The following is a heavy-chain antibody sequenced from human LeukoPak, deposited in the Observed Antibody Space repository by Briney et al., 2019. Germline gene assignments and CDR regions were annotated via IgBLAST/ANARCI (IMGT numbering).Heavy chain of an antibody. Sequence: SETLSLTCAVYGGSFSGYYWSWIRQPPGKGLEWIGEINHSGSTNYNPSLKSRVTISVDTSKNQFSLKLSSVTAADTAVYYCARGRYYYDSSGYYPGYYMDVWGKGTTVTVSS. J-gene: IGHJ6*03. V-gene: IGHV4-34*01. D-gene: IGHD3-22*01. CDR2: INHSGST. CDR1: GGSFSGYY. CDR3: ARGRYYYDSSGYYPGYYMDV.